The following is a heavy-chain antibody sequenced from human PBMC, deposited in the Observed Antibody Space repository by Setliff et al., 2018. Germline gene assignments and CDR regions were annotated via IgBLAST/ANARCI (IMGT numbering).Heavy chain of an antibody. J-gene: IGHJ4*02. V-gene: IGHV1-18*01. CDR3: ARGPPDFVVVPAAAKFDY. CDR1: GYSFTNYG. D-gene: IGHD2-2*01. Sequence: EASVKVSCKTSGYSFTNYGINWVRQAPGQGLEWMGWNSVYAREFQGRVTMTIDTLTSTAYMELRSLRSDDTAVYYCARGPPDFVVVPAAAKFDYWGPGTLVTVSS. CDR2: NSV.